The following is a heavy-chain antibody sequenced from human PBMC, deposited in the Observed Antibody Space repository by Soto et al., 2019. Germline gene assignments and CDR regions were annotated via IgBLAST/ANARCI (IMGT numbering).Heavy chain of an antibody. CDR2: IYYSGRT. CDR3: ARAWPLWRVERRRIGGFDY. D-gene: IGHD1-1*01. V-gene: IGHV4-39*01. CDR1: GGSISSSSYY. J-gene: IGHJ4*02. Sequence: SETLSLTCTVSGGSISSSSYYWGLIRQAPGKGLEWIGSIYYSGRTYYNPSLKSRVTISVDTSKNQFSLKLSSVTAADTAVYYCARAWPLWRVERRRIGGFDYCGQGTLVTVSS.